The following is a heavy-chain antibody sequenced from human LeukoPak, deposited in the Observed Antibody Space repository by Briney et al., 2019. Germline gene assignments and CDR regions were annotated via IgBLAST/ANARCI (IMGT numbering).Heavy chain of an antibody. CDR1: GGSISSYY. D-gene: IGHD6-13*01. CDR3: ARLSGSSCYDYYYYYMDV. Sequence: EPSETLSLTCTVSGGSISSYYWSWIRQPAGKGLEWIGLIYTSGSTNYNPSLKSRVTMSVDTSKNQFSLKLSSVTAADTAVYYCARLSGSSCYDYYYYYMDVWGKGTTVTVSS. CDR2: IYTSGST. J-gene: IGHJ6*03. V-gene: IGHV4-4*07.